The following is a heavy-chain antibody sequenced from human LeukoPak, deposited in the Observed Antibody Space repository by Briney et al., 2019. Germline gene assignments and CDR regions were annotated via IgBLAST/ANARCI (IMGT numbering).Heavy chain of an antibody. V-gene: IGHV5-51*01. D-gene: IGHD6-13*01. CDR1: GYKFTAFW. Sequence: GESLKISCEGSGYKFTAFWIGWVRQMPGKGLEWMGIIYPGDSDTRYNPSFQGQVTMSADKSISTAYLQWSSLKASDTAMYYCARLGAAAGQPSSYYYGMDVWGQGTTVTVSS. J-gene: IGHJ6*02. CDR3: ARLGAAAGQPSSYYYGMDV. CDR2: IYPGDSDT.